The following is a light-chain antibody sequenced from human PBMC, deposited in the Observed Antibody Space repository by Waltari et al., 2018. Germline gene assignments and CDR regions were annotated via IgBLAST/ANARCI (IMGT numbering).Light chain of an antibody. CDR3: CSYAGSYTFV. CDR2: GVV. CDR1: SSDVGNYNF. V-gene: IGLV2-11*01. Sequence: QSALTQPRSVSGSPGQSVTISCSGTSSDVGNYNFVSWYQQPPGNAPKLLIYGVVKRPSGVPVRFSGSKSGHTASLTISGLQTEDEGDYYCCSYAGSYTFVFGGGTQLTVL. J-gene: IGLJ7*01.